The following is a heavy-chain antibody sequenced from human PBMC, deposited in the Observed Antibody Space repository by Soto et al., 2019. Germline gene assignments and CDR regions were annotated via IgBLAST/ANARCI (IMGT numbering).Heavy chain of an antibody. CDR3: ARRGYSSGWYYFDY. D-gene: IGHD6-19*01. CDR2: IYYSGST. J-gene: IGHJ4*02. V-gene: IGHV4-39*01. Sequence: ASETLSLTCTVPGGSISSSSYYWGWIRQPPGKGLEWIGSIYYSGSTYYNPSLKSRVTISVDTSKNQFSLKLSSVTAADTAVYYCARRGYSSGWYYFDYWGQGTLVTVSS. CDR1: GGSISSSSYY.